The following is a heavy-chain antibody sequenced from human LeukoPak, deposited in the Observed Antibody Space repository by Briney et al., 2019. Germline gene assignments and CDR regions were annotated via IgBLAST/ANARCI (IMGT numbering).Heavy chain of an antibody. V-gene: IGHV4-30-4*01. J-gene: IGHJ6*02. Sequence: SETLSLTCTVSNDSISSGDYYWNWIRQPPGKGLEWIGYIFHRGGTSYNPSLKSRILFSVDTSQNQFSLKLNSVTAADTAVYYCARDGDGPDGYNSHGMDVWGQGTTVTVSS. CDR1: NDSISSGDYY. CDR3: ARDGDGPDGYNSHGMDV. CDR2: IFHRGGT. D-gene: IGHD5-24*01.